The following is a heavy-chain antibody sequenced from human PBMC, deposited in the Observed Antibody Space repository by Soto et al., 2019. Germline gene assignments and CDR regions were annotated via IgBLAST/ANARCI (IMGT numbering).Heavy chain of an antibody. Sequence: EVQLLESGGGLAQPGGSLTLSCAASGFTFSSYAMHWVRQAPGRGLQWVSTISGSGTNKYYADSVQGRFTSSRDNSQNSLFLQMTSLRVEDAAKYYCAKDAFGGASDYWGQGTQVTVSS. J-gene: IGHJ4*02. CDR1: GFTFSSYA. V-gene: IGHV3-23*01. CDR3: AKDAFGGASDY. CDR2: ISGSGTNK. D-gene: IGHD3-3*01.